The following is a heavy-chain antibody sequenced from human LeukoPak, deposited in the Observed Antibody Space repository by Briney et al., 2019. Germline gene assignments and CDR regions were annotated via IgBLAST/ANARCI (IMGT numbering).Heavy chain of an antibody. CDR3: AKDIQLST. Sequence: GGSLRLSCAASGFTFSVAAMTWVRQAPGKGLEWVSLIGASGESTYYADPVKGRFTISRDNSKNTLSLQMNSLRVEDTAMYFCAKDIQLSTWGLGTMVTVSS. D-gene: IGHD5-24*01. J-gene: IGHJ3*01. CDR2: IGASGEST. V-gene: IGHV3-23*01. CDR1: GFTFSVAA.